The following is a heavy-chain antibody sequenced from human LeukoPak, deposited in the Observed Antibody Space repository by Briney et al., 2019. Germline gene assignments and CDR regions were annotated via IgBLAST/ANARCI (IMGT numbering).Heavy chain of an antibody. CDR3: AGSPGITMIVVVNY. CDR2: IYHSGST. CDR1: GYSISSGYY. V-gene: IGHV4-38-2*01. Sequence: SETLSLTCAVSGYSISSGYYWGWIRQPPGKGLEWIGSIYHSGSTYYNPSLKSRVTISVDTSQNQFSLKLSSVTAADTAVYYCAGSPGITMIVVVNYWGQGTLVTVSS. J-gene: IGHJ4*02. D-gene: IGHD3-22*01.